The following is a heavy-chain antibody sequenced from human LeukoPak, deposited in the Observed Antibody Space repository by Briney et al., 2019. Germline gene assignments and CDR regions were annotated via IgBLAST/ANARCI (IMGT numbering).Heavy chain of an antibody. CDR1: GFTFSDYY. V-gene: IGHV3-11*01. CDR2: ISGSGNTI. Sequence: GGSLRLSCAASGFTFSDYYMNWIRQAPVKGLEWVSYISGSGNTIYYADSVKGRFTISRDNAKNSLYLQMNSPRAEDTAMYYCARDKSYSPYWGQGTLVTVSS. CDR3: ARDKSYSPY. J-gene: IGHJ4*02. D-gene: IGHD2-21*01.